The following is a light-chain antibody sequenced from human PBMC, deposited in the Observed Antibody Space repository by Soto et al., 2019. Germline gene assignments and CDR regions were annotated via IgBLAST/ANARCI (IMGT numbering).Light chain of an antibody. CDR2: AAS. CDR1: EDSRHY. V-gene: IGKV1-16*01. CDR3: QQYRRYPHS. J-gene: IGKJ2*01. Sequence: QMTQSPSSVSASVGDRVTITCRASEDSRHYVAWFQQTPGRAPKSLIYAASTLLSGVPSRFSGTGSRTDFTLAITTLEPEDFATYYCQQYRRYPHSFGRGT.